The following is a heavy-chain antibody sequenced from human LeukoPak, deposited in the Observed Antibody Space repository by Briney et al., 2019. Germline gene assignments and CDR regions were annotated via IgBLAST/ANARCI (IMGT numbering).Heavy chain of an antibody. CDR2: INHSGST. D-gene: IGHD5-24*01. Sequence: PSETLSLTCAVYGGSFSGYYWSWIRQPPGKGLEWIGEINHSGSTNYNPSLKSRVTISVDTSKNQFSLKLSSVTAADTAVYYCARHYLGGRATIFDYWGQGTLVTVSS. CDR1: GGSFSGYY. CDR3: ARHYLGGRATIFDY. J-gene: IGHJ4*02. V-gene: IGHV4-34*01.